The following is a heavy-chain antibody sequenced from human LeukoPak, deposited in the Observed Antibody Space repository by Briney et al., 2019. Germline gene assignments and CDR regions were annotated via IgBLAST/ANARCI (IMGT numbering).Heavy chain of an antibody. Sequence: GGSLRLSCAASGFTFDDYAMHWVRQAPGKGLEWVSGISWNSGSIGYADSVKGRFTISRDNAKNSLYLQMNSLRAEDTALYYCARDPGPVYSSGWYYFDYWGQGTLVTVSS. CDR1: GFTFDDYA. CDR3: ARDPGPVYSSGWYYFDY. CDR2: ISWNSGSI. V-gene: IGHV3-9*01. J-gene: IGHJ4*02. D-gene: IGHD6-19*01.